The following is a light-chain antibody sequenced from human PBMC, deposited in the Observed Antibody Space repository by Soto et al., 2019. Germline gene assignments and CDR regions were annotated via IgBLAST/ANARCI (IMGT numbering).Light chain of an antibody. CDR2: GNS. J-gene: IGLJ3*02. Sequence: QSVLTQPPSVSGAPGQRVTISCSGSSSNIGAGYDVNWYRQLPGTAPKLLIYGNSDRPSGVPDRFSGSKSGTSASLAISGLRSEDEADYYCAAWDDSLSGPVFGGGTKLTVL. V-gene: IGLV1-40*01. CDR3: AAWDDSLSGPV. CDR1: SSNIGAGYD.